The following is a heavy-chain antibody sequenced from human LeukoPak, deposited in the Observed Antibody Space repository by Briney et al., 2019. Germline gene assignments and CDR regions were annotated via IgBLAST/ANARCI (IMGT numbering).Heavy chain of an antibody. CDR3: ARDRNSNLRLGF. Sequence: SETLSLTCAVSGGTINSSNWWSWVRQPPGKGLEWIGQIFHSGSANYNPSLKSRVTMSVDKSNNQFSLRLSSVTAADTAVYYCARDRNSNLRLGFWGQGALVTVSS. V-gene: IGHV4-4*02. J-gene: IGHJ4*02. D-gene: IGHD5-12*01. CDR2: IFHSGSA. CDR1: GGTINSSNW.